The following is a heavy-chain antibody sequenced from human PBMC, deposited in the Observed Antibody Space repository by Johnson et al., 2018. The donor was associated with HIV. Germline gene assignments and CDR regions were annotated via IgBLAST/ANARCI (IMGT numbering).Heavy chain of an antibody. Sequence: EVQLVESGGGLVQPGRSLRLSCAASGFNFDDYAMHWVRQAPGRGLEWVSGISWNSGNIGYADSVRGRFTISSDISKNTLYLQMDSLRAEDTAVYYCAKDGPYYLSPRDAFDIWGQGTMVTVSS. V-gene: IGHV3-9*01. CDR3: AKDGPYYLSPRDAFDI. J-gene: IGHJ3*02. CDR1: GFNFDDYA. D-gene: IGHD3-22*01. CDR2: ISWNSGNI.